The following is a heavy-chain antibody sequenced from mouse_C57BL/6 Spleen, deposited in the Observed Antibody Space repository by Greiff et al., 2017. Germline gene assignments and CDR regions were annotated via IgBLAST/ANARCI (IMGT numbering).Heavy chain of an antibody. CDR3: TRWGYDYY. CDR1: GYTFTDYE. D-gene: IGHD2-4*01. V-gene: IGHV1-15*01. J-gene: IGHJ4*01. Sequence: QVQLKQSGAELVRPGASVTLSCKASGYTFTDYEMHWVKQTPVHGLEWIGAIDPETGGTAYNQKFKGKAILTADKSSSTAYMELRSLTSEDSAVYYCTRWGYDYYWGQGTSVTVSS. CDR2: IDPETGGT.